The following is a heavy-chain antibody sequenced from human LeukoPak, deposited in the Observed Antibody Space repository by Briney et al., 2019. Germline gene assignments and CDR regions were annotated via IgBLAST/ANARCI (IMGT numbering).Heavy chain of an antibody. D-gene: IGHD1-26*01. CDR3: ARGGSPVGATNDY. V-gene: IGHV4-34*01. Sequence: SETLSLTCAVYGGSFSGYYWSWIRQPPGEGLEGIGEINHSGSTNYDPSLKSRVAISVDTSKNQFSLKLSSVTAADTAVYYCARGGSPVGATNDYWGQGTLVTVSS. J-gene: IGHJ4*02. CDR2: INHSGST. CDR1: GGSFSGYY.